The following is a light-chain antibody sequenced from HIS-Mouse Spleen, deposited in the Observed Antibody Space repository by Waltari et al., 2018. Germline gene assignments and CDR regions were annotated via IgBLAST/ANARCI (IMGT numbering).Light chain of an antibody. J-gene: IGKJ2*01. CDR2: LGS. CDR1: QSLLHSNVYNY. Sequence: DIVMTQSPLSLPVTPGEPASISCRSSQSLLHSNVYNYLDWYLQKPGQSPQLLIYLGSNRASGVPDRFSGSGSGTDFTLKISRVEAEDVGVYYCMQALQTPWTFGQGTKLEIK. V-gene: IGKV2-28*01. CDR3: MQALQTPWT.